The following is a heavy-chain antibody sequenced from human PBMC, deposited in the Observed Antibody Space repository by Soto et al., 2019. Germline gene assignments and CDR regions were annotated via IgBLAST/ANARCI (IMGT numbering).Heavy chain of an antibody. CDR2: IYSGGST. CDR1: GFTVSSNY. Sequence: GGSLRLSCAASGFTVSSNYMSWVRQAPGKGLEWVSVIYSGGSTYYADSVKGRFTISRDNSKNKLYLQMNSLRAEDTAVYYCARRPFPEVENAFDIWGQGTMVTVSS. V-gene: IGHV3-53*01. CDR3: ARRPFPEVENAFDI. J-gene: IGHJ3*02. D-gene: IGHD1-1*01.